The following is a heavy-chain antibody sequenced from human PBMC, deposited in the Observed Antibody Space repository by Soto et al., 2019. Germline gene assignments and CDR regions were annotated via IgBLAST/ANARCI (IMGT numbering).Heavy chain of an antibody. Sequence: SETLSLTCTVSGGSISSYYWSWIRQPAGKGLEWIGRIYTSVSTNYNPSLKSRVTMSVDTSKNQFSLKLSSVTAADTAVHYCARDRYYDILTGYQPFDYWGQGTLVTVSS. CDR3: ARDRYYDILTGYQPFDY. V-gene: IGHV4-4*07. CDR1: GGSISSYY. CDR2: IYTSVST. J-gene: IGHJ4*02. D-gene: IGHD3-9*01.